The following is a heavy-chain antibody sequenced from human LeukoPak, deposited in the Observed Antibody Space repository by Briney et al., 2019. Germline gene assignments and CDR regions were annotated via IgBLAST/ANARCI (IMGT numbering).Heavy chain of an antibody. Sequence: PGGSLRLSCGASGFIFSDHYMNWVRQAPGKGLEWVSYINDIGSKTNYADSVKGRFTISRDNAKNSLYLQMNSLRAEDTAVYYCAAAAGYRFDIWGQGTMVTVSS. CDR1: GFIFSDHY. D-gene: IGHD6-13*01. CDR3: AAAAGYRFDI. CDR2: INDIGSKT. V-gene: IGHV3-11*03. J-gene: IGHJ3*02.